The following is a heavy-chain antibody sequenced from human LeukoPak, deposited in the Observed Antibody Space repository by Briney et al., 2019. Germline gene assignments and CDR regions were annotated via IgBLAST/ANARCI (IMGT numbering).Heavy chain of an antibody. CDR1: GFTFSSYG. V-gene: IGHV3-33*01. Sequence: TGGSLRLSCAASGFTFSSYGMHWVRQAPGKGLEWVAVIWYDGSNKYYADSVKGRFTISRDNSKSTLYLQMNSLRAEDTAVYYCARSRKTAAAPGYWGQGTLVTVSS. CDR3: ARSRKTAAAPGY. CDR2: IWYDGSNK. J-gene: IGHJ4*02. D-gene: IGHD6-13*01.